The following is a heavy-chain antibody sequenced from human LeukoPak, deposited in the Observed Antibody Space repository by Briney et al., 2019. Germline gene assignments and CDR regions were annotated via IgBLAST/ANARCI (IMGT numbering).Heavy chain of an antibody. Sequence: PGGSLRLSCAASGFTFSSYEMNWVRQAPGKGLEWVSYISSSGSTTYYAASVKGRFTISRDNAKNSPYLQMNSLRVEDTAVYYCASQKGRIAVAVDYWGQGTLVTVSS. J-gene: IGHJ4*02. V-gene: IGHV3-48*03. CDR1: GFTFSSYE. CDR3: ASQKGRIAVAVDY. D-gene: IGHD6-19*01. CDR2: ISSSGSTT.